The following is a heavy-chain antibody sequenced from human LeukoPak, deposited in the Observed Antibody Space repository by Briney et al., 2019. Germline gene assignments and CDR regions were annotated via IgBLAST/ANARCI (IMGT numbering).Heavy chain of an antibody. CDR1: GGSISSGDYY. Sequence: SETLSLTCTVSGGSISSGDYYWSWIRQPPGKGLEWIGYIYYSGSTYYNPSLKSRVTISVDTSKNQSSLKLSSVTAADTAVYYCARESGIVGATFDYWGQGTLVTVSS. J-gene: IGHJ4*02. V-gene: IGHV4-30-4*08. CDR3: ARESGIVGATFDY. CDR2: IYYSGST. D-gene: IGHD1-26*01.